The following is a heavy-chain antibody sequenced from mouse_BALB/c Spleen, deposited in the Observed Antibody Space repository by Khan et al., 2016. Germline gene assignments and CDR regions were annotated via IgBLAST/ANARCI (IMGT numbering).Heavy chain of an antibody. J-gene: IGHJ2*01. CDR1: GYTFTSYW. Sequence: VQLQQPGAELVKPGASVKLSCKTSGYTFTSYWMYWVKQRPGQGLEWIGEIDPSDSYTNYNQKFKGKATLTVDKSSSTAYMQISSLTSEDTAIYYCVRFGLWGKGTTLTVFS. CDR2: IDPSDSYT. V-gene: IGHV1-69*02. CDR3: VRFGL.